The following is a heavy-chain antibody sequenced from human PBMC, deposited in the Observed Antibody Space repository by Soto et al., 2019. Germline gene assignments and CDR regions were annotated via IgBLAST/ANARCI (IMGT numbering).Heavy chain of an antibody. CDR2: ISASGGAT. D-gene: IGHD1-26*01. V-gene: IGHV3-23*01. CDR1: RFTFTSYA. Sequence: EVELLESGGGLVQPGGSLRLSCVASRFTFTSYAMSWVRQAPGKGLEWVAAISASGGATIHADSVKGRLTISSDNSKNTLYLQMNSLRAEDTAVYYCAKDVEGGSLVRGAFDYWGQGTQVTVSS. CDR3: AKDVEGGSLVRGAFDY. J-gene: IGHJ4*02.